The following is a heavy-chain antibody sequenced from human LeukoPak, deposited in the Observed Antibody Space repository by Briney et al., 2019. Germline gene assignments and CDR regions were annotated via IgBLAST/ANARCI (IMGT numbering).Heavy chain of an antibody. J-gene: IGHJ4*02. CDR3: TRDQTPYY. Sequence: GGSLRLSCTASGFTFGDYAMTWVRQAPGKGLEWVGFIASETYGGTAEYSASVKGRFTISRDDSKSIAYLQMNSLKTEDTAVYYCTRDQTPYYWGQGTLVTVSS. CDR2: IASETYGGTA. D-gene: IGHD2-15*01. V-gene: IGHV3-49*04. CDR1: GFTFGDYA.